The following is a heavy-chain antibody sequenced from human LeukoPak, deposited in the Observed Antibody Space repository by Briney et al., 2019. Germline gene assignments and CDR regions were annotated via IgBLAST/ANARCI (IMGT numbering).Heavy chain of an antibody. CDR1: GFTFTNYA. CDR3: VKGLVQTTMSYSVDY. D-gene: IGHD1-1*01. CDR2: ISSDGSKN. V-gene: IGHV3-30*18. J-gene: IGHJ4*02. Sequence: GGSLRLSCVASGFTFTNYAMHWVRQTPGKGLEWVALISSDGSKNIYADPVKGRFTVSRDNSENTLYLQMNSLRAEDTAVYYCVKGLVQTTMSYSVDYWGQGALVTVSS.